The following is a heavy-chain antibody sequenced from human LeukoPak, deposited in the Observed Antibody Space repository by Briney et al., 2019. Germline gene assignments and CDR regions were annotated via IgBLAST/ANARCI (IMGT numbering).Heavy chain of an antibody. V-gene: IGHV1-69*05. CDR1: GGTFSNYA. J-gene: IGHJ4*02. CDR2: IIPIFGTA. CDR3: ARDPYYYDSSGYYRD. D-gene: IGHD3-22*01. Sequence: SVKVSCKASGGTFSNYAISWVRQAPGQGLEWMGRIIPIFGTANYAQKFKGRVTITTDESTSTAYMELSSLRSEDTAVYYCARDPYYYDSSGYYRDWGQGTLVTVSS.